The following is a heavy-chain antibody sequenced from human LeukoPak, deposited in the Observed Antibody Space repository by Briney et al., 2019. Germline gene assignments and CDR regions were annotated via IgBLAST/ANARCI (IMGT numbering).Heavy chain of an antibody. Sequence: SETLSPTCTVAGASISSSSYYWGWIRQPPGKGLEWSGIIYYRGRTYYNPSLKRRVTIPVDTSKNQLYLKLSSVTAADTAVYYCATLCSSTTCSSDWFDPWGQGTLVTVSS. J-gene: IGHJ5*02. CDR1: GASISSSSYY. CDR2: IYYRGRT. D-gene: IGHD2-2*01. CDR3: ATLCSSTTCSSDWFDP. V-gene: IGHV4-39*01.